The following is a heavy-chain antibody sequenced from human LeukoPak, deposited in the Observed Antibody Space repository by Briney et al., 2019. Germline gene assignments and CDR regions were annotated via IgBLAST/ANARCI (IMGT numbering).Heavy chain of an antibody. V-gene: IGHV4-39*01. J-gene: IGHJ4*02. CDR2: IYYSGST. Sequence: SETLSLTCTVSGGSISSSCYYWGWIRQPPGTGLEWIGSIYYSGSTYYNPSLKSRVTISVDTSKNQFSLKLSSVTAADTAVYYCARIDFWSGVLDYWGQGTLVTVSS. CDR1: GGSISSSCYY. CDR3: ARIDFWSGVLDY. D-gene: IGHD3-3*01.